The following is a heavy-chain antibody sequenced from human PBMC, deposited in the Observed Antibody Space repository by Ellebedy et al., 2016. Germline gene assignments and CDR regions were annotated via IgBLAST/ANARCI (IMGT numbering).Heavy chain of an antibody. J-gene: IGHJ3*02. D-gene: IGHD5-18*01. CDR3: ARDKMDTAMVNAFHI. CDR1: DGSISSYY. Sequence: SETLSLTCTVSDGSISSYYWSWIRQPPGKGLEWIGYIYNGRSTKYNPSLKSRVTISIDTSKNQFSLKLSSVTAADTAMYYCARDKMDTAMVNAFHIWGQGTMVIVSS. V-gene: IGHV4-59*01. CDR2: IYNGRST.